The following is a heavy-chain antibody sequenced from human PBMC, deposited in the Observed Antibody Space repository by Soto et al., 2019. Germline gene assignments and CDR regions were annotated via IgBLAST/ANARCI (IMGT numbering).Heavy chain of an antibody. CDR3: PSLPQGYYDRSGPPVDY. CDR1: GFTFSDYY. CDR2: ISACGREI. Sequence: WVSRILSYASAGFTFSDYYMRWILQAPWKGLEWVAYISACGREIYYGDSVKVRFTVSRDNTKKSLYLQMSNLSADDTAIHYCPSLPQGYYDRSGPPVDYWGHGTLVTVSS. J-gene: IGHJ4*01. D-gene: IGHD3-22*01. V-gene: IGHV3-11*01.